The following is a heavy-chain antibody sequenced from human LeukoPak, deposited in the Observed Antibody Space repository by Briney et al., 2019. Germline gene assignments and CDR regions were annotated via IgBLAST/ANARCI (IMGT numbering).Heavy chain of an antibody. CDR3: ARDSVLRQYQLLWNYYYYGMDV. J-gene: IGHJ6*02. D-gene: IGHD2-2*01. V-gene: IGHV3-7*01. CDR2: IKQDGSEK. CDR1: GFTFSSYW. Sequence: GGSLRLSCAASGFTFSSYWMSWVRQAPGKGLEWVANIKQDGSEKYYVDSVKGRFTISRDNAKNSLYLQMNSLRAEDTAVYYCARDSVLRQYQLLWNYYYYGMDVWGQGTTVTVSS.